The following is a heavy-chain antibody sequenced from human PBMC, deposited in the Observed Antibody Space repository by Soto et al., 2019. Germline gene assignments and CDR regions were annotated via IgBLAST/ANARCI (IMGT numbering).Heavy chain of an antibody. CDR3: ARDGATYYDFWSGYASHSEALAPRTHFDC. CDR2: ISAYNGNT. V-gene: IGHV1-18*04. J-gene: IGHJ4*02. Sequence: GXSVKVACNASGYTFTTYGVSWVRRAPGQGLEWMGWISAYNGNTNYAQNLQGRVTMTTDTSTSTAYMELRSLRSDDTAVYYCARDGATYYDFWSGYASHSEALAPRTHFDCWGQGTLVTVPS. D-gene: IGHD3-3*01. CDR1: GYTFTTYG.